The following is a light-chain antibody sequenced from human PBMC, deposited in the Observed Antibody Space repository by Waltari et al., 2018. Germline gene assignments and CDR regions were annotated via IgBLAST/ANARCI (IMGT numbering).Light chain of an antibody. J-gene: IGKJ1*01. V-gene: IGKV3-20*01. Sequence: DIVLPQSPGTLSLSPAERATSSCRASQSISNDYLAWYQQKPGQSPRLLIYGASTRATGIPDRFSGSGSGTDFTLTISRLEPEDFAVYFCQQYDSSTTFGQGTKMDIK. CDR1: QSISNDY. CDR3: QQYDSSTT. CDR2: GAS.